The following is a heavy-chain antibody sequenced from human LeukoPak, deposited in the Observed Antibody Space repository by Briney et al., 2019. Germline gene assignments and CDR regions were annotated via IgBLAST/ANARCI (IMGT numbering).Heavy chain of an antibody. V-gene: IGHV3-33*01. CDR3: ATDRNSGKYYDY. CDR2: IWYDGSNQ. D-gene: IGHD1-26*01. Sequence: QSGGSLRLSCAASGLMFRNYGMHWVRQAPGKGLEWVAVIWYDGSNQYYVDSVKGRFTVSRDNAKNTLYLQMNSLRAEDTAVYYCATDRNSGKYYDYWGQGTLVTVSS. CDR1: GLMFRNYG. J-gene: IGHJ4*02.